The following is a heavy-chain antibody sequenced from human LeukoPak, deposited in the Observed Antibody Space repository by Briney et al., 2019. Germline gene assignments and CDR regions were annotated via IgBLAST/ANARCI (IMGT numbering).Heavy chain of an antibody. Sequence: GSLRLSCEASGFTFSSYWMHWVRQAPAKGPEWVSRIQNDGSSTVYADSVKGRFTTSRDNAKNTLYLQMNTLRVEDTAVYYCVCYGIAPPYWGQGTLVTVSS. D-gene: IGHD2-8*01. CDR1: GFTFSSYW. J-gene: IGHJ4*02. CDR3: VCYGIAPPY. CDR2: IQNDGSST. V-gene: IGHV3-74*01.